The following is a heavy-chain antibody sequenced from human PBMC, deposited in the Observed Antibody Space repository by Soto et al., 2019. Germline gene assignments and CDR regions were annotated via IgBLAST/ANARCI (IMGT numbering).Heavy chain of an antibody. Sequence: PSQTLSLTCAISGDSVSSNIAAWNWIRQSPSRGLEWLGRTYYRSKWYNDYAVSVKSRITINPDTSKNQFSLQLNSVTPEDTAVYYCSHVSGIAVAGTGYHYYGLDVWGQGTTVTVSS. CDR1: GDSVSSNIAA. D-gene: IGHD6-19*01. J-gene: IGHJ6*02. CDR3: SHVSGIAVAGTGYHYYGLDV. V-gene: IGHV6-1*01. CDR2: TYYRSKWYN.